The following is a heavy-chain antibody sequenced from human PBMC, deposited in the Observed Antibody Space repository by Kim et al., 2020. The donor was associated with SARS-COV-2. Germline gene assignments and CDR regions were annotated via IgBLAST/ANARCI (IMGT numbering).Heavy chain of an antibody. D-gene: IGHD3-22*01. CDR3: ATDYYYDSSGQFDY. CDR1: GFTFSNGW. J-gene: IGHJ4*01. CDR2: IKSKTDGGTT. V-gene: IGHV3-15*01. Sequence: GGSLRLSCAVSGFTFSNGWMSWVRQAPGKGLEWVGRIKSKTDGGTTDHAAPVKGRFTISRDDSKNTMYLQMNSLKTEDTAVYFCATDYYYDSSGQFDYWG.